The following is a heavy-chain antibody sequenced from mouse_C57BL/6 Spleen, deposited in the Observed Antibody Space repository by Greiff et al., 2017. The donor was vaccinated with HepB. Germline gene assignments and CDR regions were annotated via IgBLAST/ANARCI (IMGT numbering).Heavy chain of an antibody. CDR1: GFTFSSYA. D-gene: IGHD2-1*01. V-gene: IGHV5-4*01. CDR3: ARDSGNYEAWFAY. Sequence: DVQLVESGGGLVKPGGSLKLSCAASGFTFSSYAMSWVRQTPEKRLEWVATISDGGSYTYYPDNVKGRFTISRDNAKNNLYLQMSHLKSEDTAMYYCARDSGNYEAWFAYWGQGTLVTVSA. J-gene: IGHJ3*01. CDR2: ISDGGSYT.